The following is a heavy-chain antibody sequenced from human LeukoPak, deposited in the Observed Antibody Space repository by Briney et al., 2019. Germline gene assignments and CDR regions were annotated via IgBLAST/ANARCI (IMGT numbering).Heavy chain of an antibody. V-gene: IGHV3-48*03. J-gene: IGHJ3*02. CDR1: GFTFSSYE. CDR3: ARGIAAARGDAFDI. Sequence: GGSLRLSCTASGFTFSSYEMNWVRQAPGKGLEWISYISSSDSTISYADSVKGRFTISRDNAKNSLYLQMNSLRAEDTAVYYCARGIAAARGDAFDIWGQGTMVTVSS. D-gene: IGHD6-13*01. CDR2: ISSSDSTI.